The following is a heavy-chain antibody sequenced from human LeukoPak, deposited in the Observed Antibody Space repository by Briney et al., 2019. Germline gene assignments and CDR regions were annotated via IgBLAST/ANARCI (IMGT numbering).Heavy chain of an antibody. CDR2: ISSSSSYI. CDR3: ARDRIEYCSGGSCYDAWFDP. J-gene: IGHJ5*02. Sequence: PGGSLRLSCAASGFTFSSYSMNWVRQAPGKGLEWVSSISSSSSYIYCVDSVKGRFTISRDNAKNSLYLQMNSLRAEDTAVYYCARDRIEYCSGGSCYDAWFDPWGQGTLVTVSS. CDR1: GFTFSSYS. V-gene: IGHV3-21*01. D-gene: IGHD2-15*01.